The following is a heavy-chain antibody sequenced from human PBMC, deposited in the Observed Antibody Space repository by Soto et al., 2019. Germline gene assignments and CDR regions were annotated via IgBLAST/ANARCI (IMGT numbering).Heavy chain of an antibody. CDR3: ARGTRGGYNPTYFDY. V-gene: IGHV4-34*01. Sequence: SETLSLTCAVYGGSFSGYYWSWIRQPPGKGLEWIGEINHSGSTNYNPSLKSRVTISVDTSKNQFSLKLSSVTAADTAVYYCARGTRGGYNPTYFDYWSQGTLVTVSS. D-gene: IGHD5-12*01. CDR2: INHSGST. J-gene: IGHJ4*02. CDR1: GGSFSGYY.